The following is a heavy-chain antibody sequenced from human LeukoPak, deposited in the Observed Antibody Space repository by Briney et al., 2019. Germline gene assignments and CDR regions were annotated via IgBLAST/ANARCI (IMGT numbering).Heavy chain of an antibody. CDR1: GGTFSSYA. J-gene: IGHJ4*02. D-gene: IGHD6-6*01. CDR3: ARDLSGGAARPLDY. Sequence: SVKVSCKASGGTFSSYAISWVRQAPGQGLEWMGGIIPIFGTANYAQKFQGRVTITADESTSTAYTELSSLRSEDTAVYYCARDLSGGAARPLDYWGQGTLVTVSS. V-gene: IGHV1-69*13. CDR2: IIPIFGTA.